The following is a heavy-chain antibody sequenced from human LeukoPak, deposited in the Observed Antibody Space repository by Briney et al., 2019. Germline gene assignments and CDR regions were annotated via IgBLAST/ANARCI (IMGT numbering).Heavy chain of an antibody. CDR2: MNPNSGNT. CDR3: ARVKRYYYDSSGYYYFDY. J-gene: IGHJ4*02. D-gene: IGHD3-22*01. Sequence: ASVKVSCKASGYTFTSYDINWVRQATGQGLEWMGWMNPNSGNTGYAQKLQGRVTMNRNTSISTAYMELTRMRSEDTAVYYCARVKRYYYDSSGYYYFDYWGQGTLVTVSS. V-gene: IGHV1-8*01. CDR1: GYTFTSYD.